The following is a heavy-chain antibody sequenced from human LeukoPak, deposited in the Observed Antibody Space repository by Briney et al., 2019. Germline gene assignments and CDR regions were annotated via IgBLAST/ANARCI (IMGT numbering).Heavy chain of an antibody. CDR2: IYPGDSDT. CDR1: GYSFTSYW. CDR3: ARGYLGSLDYYDSRSPPPFDAFDI. J-gene: IGHJ3*02. D-gene: IGHD3-22*01. V-gene: IGHV5-51*01. Sequence: GESLKISCKGSGYSFTSYWIGWVRQMPGKGLEWMGIIYPGDSDTRYSPSFQGQVTISADKSISTAYLQWSSLKASDTAMYYCARGYLGSLDYYDSRSPPPFDAFDIWGQGTMVTVSS.